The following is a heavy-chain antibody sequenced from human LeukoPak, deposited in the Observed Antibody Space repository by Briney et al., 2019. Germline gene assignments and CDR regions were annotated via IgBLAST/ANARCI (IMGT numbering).Heavy chain of an antibody. CDR2: IYYSGST. V-gene: IGHV4-30-4*01. J-gene: IGHJ4*02. CDR1: GGSISSGDYY. Sequence: SETLSLTCTVSGGSISSGDYYWSWIRQPPGKGLEWIGYIYYSGSTYYNPSLKSRVTISVDTSKNQFSLKLSSVTAADTAVYYCARVPRGLYGSAKFDYWGQGTLVTVSS. CDR3: ARVPRGLYGSAKFDY. D-gene: IGHD3-10*01.